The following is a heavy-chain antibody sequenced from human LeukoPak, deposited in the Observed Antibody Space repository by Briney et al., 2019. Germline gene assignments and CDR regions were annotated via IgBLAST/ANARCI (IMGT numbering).Heavy chain of an antibody. CDR1: GGSISSSSYY. CDR2: IYYSGST. V-gene: IGHV4-39*07. D-gene: IGHD2-2*01. J-gene: IGHJ4*02. Sequence: SETLSLTCTVSGGSISSSSYYWGWIRQPPGKGLEWIGSIYYSGSTNYNPSLKSRVTISVDTSNNQFSLKLSSVTAADTAVYYCAREGSTSLFPIDYWGQGTLVTVSS. CDR3: AREGSTSLFPIDY.